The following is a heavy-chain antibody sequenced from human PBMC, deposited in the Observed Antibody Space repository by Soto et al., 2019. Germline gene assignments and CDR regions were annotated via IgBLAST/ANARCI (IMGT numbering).Heavy chain of an antibody. CDR1: GFTVSSNY. CDR3: ARDTIFGVVGFDYYGMDV. CDR2: IYSGGST. D-gene: IGHD3-3*01. V-gene: IGHV3-66*01. Sequence: PGGSLRLSCAASGFTVSSNYMSWVRQAPGKGLEWVSVIYSGGSTYYADSVKGRFTISRDNSKNTLYLQMSSLRAEDTAVYYCARDTIFGVVGFDYYGMDVWAQGTTVTVCS. J-gene: IGHJ6*02.